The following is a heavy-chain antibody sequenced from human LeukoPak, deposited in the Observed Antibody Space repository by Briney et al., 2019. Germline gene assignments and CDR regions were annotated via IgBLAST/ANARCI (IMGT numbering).Heavy chain of an antibody. J-gene: IGHJ4*02. CDR2: INHSGST. CDR3: ARGPKLLWFRPFDY. D-gene: IGHD3-10*01. V-gene: IGHV4-34*01. CDR1: GGSFSGYY. Sequence: PSETLSLTCAVYGGSFSGYYWSWIRQPPGKGLEWIGEINHSGSTNYNPSLKSRVTISVDTSKNQFSLKLSSATAADTAVYYCARGPKLLWFRPFDYWGQGTLVTVSS.